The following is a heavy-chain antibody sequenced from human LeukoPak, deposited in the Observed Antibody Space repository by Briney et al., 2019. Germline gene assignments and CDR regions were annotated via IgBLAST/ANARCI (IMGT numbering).Heavy chain of an antibody. CDR1: GYTFTDYH. CDR2: INPNSGGT. J-gene: IGHJ4*02. Sequence: ASVKVSCKASGYTFTDYHMHWVRQAPGQGLEWMGWINPNSGGTNYAQKFQGRVTMTRDTSISTGYMELSRLRSDDTAVYYCATLVITVAGGFGDYWGQGTLVTVSS. V-gene: IGHV1-2*02. CDR3: ATLVITVAGGFGDY. D-gene: IGHD6-19*01.